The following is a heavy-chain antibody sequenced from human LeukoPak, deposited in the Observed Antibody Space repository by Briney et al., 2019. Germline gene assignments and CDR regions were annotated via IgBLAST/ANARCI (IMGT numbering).Heavy chain of an antibody. V-gene: IGHV3-53*01. J-gene: IGHJ4*02. D-gene: IGHD3-3*01. CDR1: ASTVSSNY. CDR3: ARGGSRQYEYYDFWSGYGPLDY. CDR2: IYIGART. Sequence: GRSLRLSCAASASTVSSNYIRWVRHAPGKWLEWVSAIYIGARTSYAASVKGRFTISRDNSKNTLYLQMNSLRAEDTAVYYCARGGSRQYEYYDFWSGYGPLDYWGQGTLVTVSS.